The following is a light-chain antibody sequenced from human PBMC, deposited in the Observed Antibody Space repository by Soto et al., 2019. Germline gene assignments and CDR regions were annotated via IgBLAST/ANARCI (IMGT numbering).Light chain of an antibody. CDR3: GSYTGSSYV. J-gene: IGLJ1*01. CDR1: SSDVGAYNY. CDR2: EVS. V-gene: IGLV2-14*01. Sequence: QSVLTQPASVSGSPGQPITISCTGTSSDVGAYNYVSWYQQHPGKAPKLMIYEVSNRPSGVSNRFSGSKSGNTASLTISGLQAEDEADYYCGSYTGSSYVFGTGTKVTVL.